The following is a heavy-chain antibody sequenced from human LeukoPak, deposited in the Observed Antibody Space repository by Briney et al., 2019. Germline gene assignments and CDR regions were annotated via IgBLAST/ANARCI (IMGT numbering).Heavy chain of an antibody. CDR1: GYSFTSYW. CDR3: ARRVYGSRRTNWFDP. J-gene: IGHJ5*02. Sequence: GESLKISCKGSGYSFTSYWIGWVRQMPGKGLEWMGIIYPGDSDTRYSPSFQSQVTISADKSISTAYLQWSSLKASDTAMYYCARRVYGSRRTNWFDPWGQGTLVTVSS. CDR2: IYPGDSDT. V-gene: IGHV5-51*01. D-gene: IGHD3-10*01.